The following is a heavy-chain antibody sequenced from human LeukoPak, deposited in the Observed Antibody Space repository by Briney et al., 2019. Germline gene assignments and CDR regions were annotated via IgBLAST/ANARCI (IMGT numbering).Heavy chain of an antibody. V-gene: IGHV3-43*02. D-gene: IGHD5-12*01. J-gene: IGHJ5*02. CDR2: ISGDGSGT. CDR3: ATQNPPGSGYYDTYNWFGP. CDR1: GFTFDDYV. Sequence: GGSLRLSCTASGFTFDDYVMHWVRQAPGKGLEWVSLISGDGSGTYYADSVKGRFTISRDNSKNSLFLHMSGLRAEDTALYYCATQNPPGSGYYDTYNWFGPWGQGTLVTVAS.